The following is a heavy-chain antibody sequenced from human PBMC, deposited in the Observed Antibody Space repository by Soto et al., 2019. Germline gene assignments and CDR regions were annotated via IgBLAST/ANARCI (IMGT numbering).Heavy chain of an antibody. D-gene: IGHD3-22*01. CDR3: ARGLGDISGYFYFDS. CDR1: GGIFRSFA. V-gene: IGHV1-69*01. Sequence: QVQLVQSGAEVKKPGSSVNVSCQASGGIFRSFAMTWLRQAPGQGLEWLGGINPILGTPNYAQNFRDRLTIVADESTSTAYMLLSSLRSDDTALYFCARGLGDISGYFYFDSWGQGTLVTVSS. CDR2: INPILGTP. J-gene: IGHJ4*02.